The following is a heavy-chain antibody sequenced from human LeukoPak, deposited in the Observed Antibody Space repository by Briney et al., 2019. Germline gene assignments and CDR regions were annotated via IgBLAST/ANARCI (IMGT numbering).Heavy chain of an antibody. J-gene: IGHJ6*02. CDR1: GYTFTSYD. CDR2: MNPNSGNT. V-gene: IGHV1-8*01. Sequence: ASVKVSCKASGYTFTSYDINWVRQATGQGLEWMGWMNPNSGNTGYAQKFQGRVTVTRNTSISTAYMELSSLRSEDTAVYYCASFLKDYYYYGMDVWGQGTTVTVSS. CDR3: ASFLKDYYYYGMDV. D-gene: IGHD2/OR15-2a*01.